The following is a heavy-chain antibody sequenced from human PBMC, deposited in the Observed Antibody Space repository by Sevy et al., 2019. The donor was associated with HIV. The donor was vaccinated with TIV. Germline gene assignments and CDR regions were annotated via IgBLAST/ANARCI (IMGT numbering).Heavy chain of an antibody. CDR1: GYTLTKLS. CDR2: FDPEHGET. J-gene: IGHJ4*02. V-gene: IGHV1-24*01. Sequence: ASVKVSCKVSGYTLTKLSMHWVRQAPGKGLEWMGSFDPEHGETFYAQKFQGRITMTEDTSTDTAYMELSSLRSEDTAVDYCATTKDYYESSGSPFDHWGQGTLVTVSS. D-gene: IGHD3-22*01. CDR3: ATTKDYYESSGSPFDH.